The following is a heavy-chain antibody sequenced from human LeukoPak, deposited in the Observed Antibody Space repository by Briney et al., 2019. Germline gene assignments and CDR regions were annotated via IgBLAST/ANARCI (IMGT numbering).Heavy chain of an antibody. V-gene: IGHV4-59*01. Sequence: SETLSLTCTVSGDSMTSYHWTWIRQPPGKELEWIGSISYSGTTNYNPSLKSRVTMSVDTSKSQFSLKLNSVTAADTAFYYCARSGLVRGVSTWGQGTLVTVSS. CDR3: ARSGLVRGVST. J-gene: IGHJ4*02. CDR1: GDSMTSYH. CDR2: ISYSGTT. D-gene: IGHD3-10*01.